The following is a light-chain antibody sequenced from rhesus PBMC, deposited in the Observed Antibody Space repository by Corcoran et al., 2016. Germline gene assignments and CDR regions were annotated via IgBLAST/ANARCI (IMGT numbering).Light chain of an antibody. CDR2: GAS. J-gene: IGKJ4*01. V-gene: IGKV3-24*04. Sequence: EIVMTQSPATLALSPGERATLSCRASQSVSSYLAWYQQKPGQAHRLLIYGASSTDTGIPDRFSGSGAVTECTLTSSSLEPEDVGVYFCLQSSNWPLTFGGGTKVEIK. CDR3: LQSSNWPLT. CDR1: QSVSSY.